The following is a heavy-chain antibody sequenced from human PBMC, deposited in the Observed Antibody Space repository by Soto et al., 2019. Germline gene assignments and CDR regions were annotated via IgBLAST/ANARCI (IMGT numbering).Heavy chain of an antibody. Sequence: PGGSLRLSCAASGFTFSSYAMSWVRQAPGKGLEWVSAISGSGGSTYYADSVKGRFTISRDNSKNTLYLQMNSLRAEDTAVYYCARSDYGDSTNWFDPWGQGTLVTVSS. V-gene: IGHV3-23*01. CDR2: ISGSGGST. D-gene: IGHD4-17*01. CDR1: GFTFSSYA. CDR3: ARSDYGDSTNWFDP. J-gene: IGHJ5*02.